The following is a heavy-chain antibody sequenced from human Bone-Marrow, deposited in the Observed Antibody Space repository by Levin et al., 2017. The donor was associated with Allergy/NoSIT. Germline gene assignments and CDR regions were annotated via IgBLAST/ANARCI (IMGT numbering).Heavy chain of an antibody. D-gene: IGHD2-2*01. CDR3: ARGISSTSLLRRHWFDP. V-gene: IGHV3-33*01. J-gene: IGHJ5*02. CDR1: GFTFSSYG. CDR2: IWYDGSNK. Sequence: SCAASGFTFSSYGMHWVRQAPGKGLEWVAVIWYDGSNKYYADSVKGRFTISRDNSKNTLYLQMNSLRAEDTAVYYCARGISSTSLLRRHWFDPWGQGTLVTVSS.